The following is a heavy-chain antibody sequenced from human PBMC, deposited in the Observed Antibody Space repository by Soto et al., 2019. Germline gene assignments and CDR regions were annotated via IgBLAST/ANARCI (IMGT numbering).Heavy chain of an antibody. CDR2: TRNKANSYTT. J-gene: IGHJ2*01. CDR3: ARVALERDGYFDL. D-gene: IGHD1-1*01. CDR1: GFTFSDHY. V-gene: IGHV3-72*01. Sequence: EVQLVESGGGLVQPGGSLRLSCAASGFTFSDHYMDWVRQAPGPGLEWVGRTRNKANSYTTEYAASVKGRFTISRDDSKNSLYLQMNSLKTEDTAVYYCARVALERDGYFDLWGRGTLVTVSS.